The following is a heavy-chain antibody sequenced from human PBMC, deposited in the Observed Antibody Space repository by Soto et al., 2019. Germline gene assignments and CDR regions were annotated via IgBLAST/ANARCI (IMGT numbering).Heavy chain of an antibody. CDR1: GYTFTSYG. Sequence: ASVKVSCKASGYTFTSYGISWVRQAPGQGLEWMGWISAYNGNTNYAQKLQGRVTMTKDTSTSTAYMELRSLRSDDTAVYYCARLGMSYYDILTGYYIGYYYYGMDVWGQGTTVTVSS. V-gene: IGHV1-18*01. CDR3: ARLGMSYYDILTGYYIGYYYYGMDV. D-gene: IGHD3-9*01. J-gene: IGHJ6*02. CDR2: ISAYNGNT.